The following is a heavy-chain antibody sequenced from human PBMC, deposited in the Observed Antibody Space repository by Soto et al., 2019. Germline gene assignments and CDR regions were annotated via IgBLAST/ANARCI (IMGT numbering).Heavy chain of an antibody. CDR3: ARGGLGNYYNDY. D-gene: IGHD3-10*01. Sequence: EVQLVESGGGLVQPGGSLRLSCAASGFTFSRDWMHWVRQSPGKGLVWVSRIKGDGTITNYADSVKGRYTTSRGNAKNTVYLQLNSLTTEDTAVYYCARGGLGNYYNDYWGQGTLVTVSS. CDR2: IKGDGTIT. V-gene: IGHV3-74*01. J-gene: IGHJ4*02. CDR1: GFTFSRDW.